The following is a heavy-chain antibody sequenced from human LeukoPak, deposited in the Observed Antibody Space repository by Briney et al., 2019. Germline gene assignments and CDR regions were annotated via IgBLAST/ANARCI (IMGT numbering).Heavy chain of an antibody. Sequence: SETLSLTCIVSGGSISSSSYSWGWLRQPPGKGLEWIGSIYYSGSTCYNPSLKSRVTISVDTSRNQFSLKLRSVTAADTAVYYCARPAPGSYWGQGTLVTVSS. V-gene: IGHV4-39*01. CDR3: ARPAPGSY. J-gene: IGHJ4*02. CDR1: GGSISSSSYS. CDR2: IYYSGST. D-gene: IGHD6-6*01.